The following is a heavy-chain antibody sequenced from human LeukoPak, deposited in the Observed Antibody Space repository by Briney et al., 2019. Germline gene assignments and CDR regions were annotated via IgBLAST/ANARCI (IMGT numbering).Heavy chain of an antibody. V-gene: IGHV3-7*05. CDR2: INQDGSEK. Sequence: PGGSLRLSCAASGFTFSSYWMNWVRQAPGKGLEWVANINQDGSEKYYVDSVKGRFTISRDNAKNSLYLQMNSLRAEDTAVYYCARGNWASSFDYWGQGTLVTVSS. D-gene: IGHD7-27*01. J-gene: IGHJ4*02. CDR1: GFTFSSYW. CDR3: ARGNWASSFDY.